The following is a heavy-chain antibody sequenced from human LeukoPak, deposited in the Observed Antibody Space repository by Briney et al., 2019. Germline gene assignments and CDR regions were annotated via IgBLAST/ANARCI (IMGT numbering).Heavy chain of an antibody. J-gene: IGHJ4*02. CDR3: ARDNYGCDY. D-gene: IGHD3-10*01. Sequence: GRSLRLSCAASGFIFSNYAMHWVRQAPGKGPEWVAVISYDGSNKHYTDSVKGRFTISKDNSKNTLYLQMSSLRAEDTAVYYCARDNYGCDYWGQGTLVSVSS. V-gene: IGHV3-30*04. CDR2: ISYDGSNK. CDR1: GFIFSNYA.